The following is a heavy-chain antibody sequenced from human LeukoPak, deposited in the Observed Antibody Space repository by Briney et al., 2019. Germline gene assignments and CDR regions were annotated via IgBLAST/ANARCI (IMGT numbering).Heavy chain of an antibody. D-gene: IGHD5-24*01. Sequence: GGSLRLSCAASGFTFSSYSMSWVRQVPGKGLEWVSSISVSSSYIYHADSLKGRFTISRDNAKNSLYLQMNSLRAEDTAVYYCARDRNYLAPSYYYYGMDVWGQGTTVTVSS. V-gene: IGHV3-21*01. CDR1: GFTFSSYS. J-gene: IGHJ6*02. CDR3: ARDRNYLAPSYYYYGMDV. CDR2: ISVSSSYI.